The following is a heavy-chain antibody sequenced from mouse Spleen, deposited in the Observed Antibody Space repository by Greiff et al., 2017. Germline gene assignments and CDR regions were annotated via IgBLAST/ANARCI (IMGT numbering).Heavy chain of an antibody. CDR3: ARNRFVTTARYFDV. D-gene: IGHD1-2*01. CDR2: IWSGGST. CDR1: GFSLTSYG. Sequence: VKLVESGPGLVQPSQSLSITCTVSGFSLTSYGVHWVRQPPGKGLEWLGVIWSGGSTDYNAAFISRLSISKDNSKSQVFFKMNSLQADDTAIYXCARNRFVTTARYFDVWGAGTTVTVSS. J-gene: IGHJ1*01. V-gene: IGHV2-4*02.